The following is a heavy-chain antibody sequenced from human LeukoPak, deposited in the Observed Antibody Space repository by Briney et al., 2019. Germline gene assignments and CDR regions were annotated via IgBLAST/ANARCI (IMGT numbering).Heavy chain of an antibody. CDR2: INPNSGGT. J-gene: IGHJ4*02. V-gene: IGHV1-2*06. CDR1: GYTFTGYY. Sequence: ASVKVSCKASGYTFTGYYMYWVRQAPGQGLEWMGRINPNSGGTNYAQKFQGRVTMTRDTSISTAYMELSRLRSDDTAVYYCARDYSSSEYYFDYWGQGTLVTVSS. CDR3: ARDYSSSEYYFDY. D-gene: IGHD6-6*01.